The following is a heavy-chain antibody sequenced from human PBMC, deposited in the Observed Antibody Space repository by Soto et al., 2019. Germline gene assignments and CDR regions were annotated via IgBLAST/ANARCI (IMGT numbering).Heavy chain of an antibody. V-gene: IGHV3-73*01. Sequence: GGSLRLSCAASGFTFSGSAMHWVRQASGKGLEWVGRIRSKTNSYATAYAASVKGRFTISRDDSKNTAYLQMNSLKIEDTAVYYCTRSVTGVTAHFDRWGQGALVTVSS. J-gene: IGHJ4*02. CDR1: GFTFSGSA. D-gene: IGHD4-4*01. CDR3: TRSVTGVTAHFDR. CDR2: IRSKTNSYAT.